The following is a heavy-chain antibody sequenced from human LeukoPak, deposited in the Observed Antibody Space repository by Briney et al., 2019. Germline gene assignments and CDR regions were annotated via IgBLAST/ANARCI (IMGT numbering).Heavy chain of an antibody. V-gene: IGHV4-59*01. CDR3: ARVAYYYDSSGYYFNAFDI. D-gene: IGHD3-22*01. Sequence: SETLSLTCTVSGGSISSYYWSWIRQPPGKGLEWIGYIYYGGSTNYNPSLKSRVTISVDTSKNQFSLKLSSVTAADTAVYYCARVAYYYDSSGYYFNAFDIWGQGTMVTVSS. CDR1: GGSISSYY. J-gene: IGHJ3*02. CDR2: IYYGGST.